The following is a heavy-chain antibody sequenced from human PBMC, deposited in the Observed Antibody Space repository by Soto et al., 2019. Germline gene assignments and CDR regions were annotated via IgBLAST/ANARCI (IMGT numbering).Heavy chain of an antibody. CDR2: ISYDGSNK. CDR3: AKSRGPLVPAFDY. D-gene: IGHD6-6*01. V-gene: IGHV3-30*18. CDR1: RFTFTIYG. Sequence: GGALRLSCAASRFTFTIYGMELVLQAPGKGLEWVAVISYDGSNKYYADSVKGRFTISRDNSKNTLYLQMNSLRAEDTAVYYCAKSRGPLVPAFDYWGQGTLVTVSS. J-gene: IGHJ4*02.